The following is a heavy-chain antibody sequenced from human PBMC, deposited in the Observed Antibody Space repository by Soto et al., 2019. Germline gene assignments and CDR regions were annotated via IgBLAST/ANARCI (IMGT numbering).Heavy chain of an antibody. D-gene: IGHD2-15*01. J-gene: IGHJ6*02. CDR2: IYAGDSDT. CDR3: ARHGGYQYYYYYCGIDV. Sequence: GESLKISCKGSGYRFTSYWIAWVRQMPGKGLEWMGIIYAGDSDTRYGPSFQGQVTISADKSISTAYLQWSSLKASDTAMYYCARHGGYQYYYYYCGIDVWGQGTTVTVSS. CDR1: GYRFTSYW. V-gene: IGHV5-51*01.